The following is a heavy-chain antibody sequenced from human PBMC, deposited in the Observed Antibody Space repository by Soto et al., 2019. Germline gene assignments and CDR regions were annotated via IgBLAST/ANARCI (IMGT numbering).Heavy chain of an antibody. CDR2: VHNSGRA. D-gene: IGHD1-26*01. Sequence: PSETLSLTCAVSGASITAYYWAWVRQPPGKGLEYIGHVHNSGRADYNPSLRSRVTISVDTSRNQFSLPLNSVTAADTAVYFCARHENGGTYPLAYWGQGTLVTVS. CDR3: ARHENGGTYPLAY. J-gene: IGHJ4*02. CDR1: GASITAYY. V-gene: IGHV4-59*08.